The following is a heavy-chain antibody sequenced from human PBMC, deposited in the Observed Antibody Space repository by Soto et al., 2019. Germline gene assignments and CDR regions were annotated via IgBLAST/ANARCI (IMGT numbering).Heavy chain of an antibody. Sequence: SVKVSRKASGGTFSSYAISWVRQAPGQGLEWMGGIIPIFGTANYAQKFQGRVTIAADESTSTAYMELSSLRSEDTAVYYCARAVVVVAATQMAFDYWGQGTLVTVSS. CDR3: ARAVVVVAATQMAFDY. V-gene: IGHV1-69*13. J-gene: IGHJ4*02. CDR2: IIPIFGTA. CDR1: GGTFSSYA. D-gene: IGHD2-15*01.